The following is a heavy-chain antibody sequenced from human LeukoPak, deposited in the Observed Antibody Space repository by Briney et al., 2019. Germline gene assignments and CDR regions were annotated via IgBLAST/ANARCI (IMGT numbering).Heavy chain of an antibody. D-gene: IGHD3-9*01. CDR1: GFTFSSYA. V-gene: IGHV3-23*01. CDR2: ISGSGGST. CDR3: AKYDILPGIAD. Sequence: GGSLRLSCAASGFTFSSYAMSWVRQAPGKGLEWVSSISGSGGSTYYADSVKGRFTISSDNSKNTLYLQMNSLSTEDTAVYYCAKYDILPGIADWGQGTLVTVSS. J-gene: IGHJ4*02.